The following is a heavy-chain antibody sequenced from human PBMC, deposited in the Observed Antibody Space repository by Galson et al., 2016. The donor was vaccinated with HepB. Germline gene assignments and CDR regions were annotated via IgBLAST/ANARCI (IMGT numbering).Heavy chain of an antibody. CDR2: IYCSGNT. Sequence: SETLSLTCSVSGGSIHNYYWTWIRQSPGKGLEWIGNIYCSGNTNYNPSLKSRVTISLDTSKNQFSLKLSSVAAADTAVYYCARGSNLSNSGWFTVALDYWGQGTLVTVSS. D-gene: IGHD6-19*01. J-gene: IGHJ4*02. V-gene: IGHV4-59*01. CDR3: ARGSNLSNSGWFTVALDY. CDR1: GGSIHNYY.